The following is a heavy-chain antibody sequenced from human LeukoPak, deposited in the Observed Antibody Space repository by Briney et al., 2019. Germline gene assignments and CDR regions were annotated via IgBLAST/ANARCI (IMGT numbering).Heavy chain of an antibody. CDR1: GFTFSSYG. CDR2: ISYDGSNK. D-gene: IGHD6-19*01. Sequence: GRSLRLSCAASGFTFSSYGMHWVRQGPGKGLEWVAVISYDGSNKYYADSVKGRFTISRDNSKNTLYLQMNSLRAEDTAVYYCAKDIGRGWYLLYFDYWGQGTLVTVSS. CDR3: AKDIGRGWYLLYFDY. V-gene: IGHV3-30*18. J-gene: IGHJ4*02.